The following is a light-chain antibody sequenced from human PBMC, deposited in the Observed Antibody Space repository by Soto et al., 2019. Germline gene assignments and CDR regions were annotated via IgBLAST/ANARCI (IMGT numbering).Light chain of an antibody. CDR1: QSIGSW. J-gene: IGKJ2*01. CDR3: QQYDDFQYS. Sequence: DIQMTQSPSTLSASVGDGVTITCRASQSIGSWLAWYQQKPGEAPKLLISKATNLQSGVPSRFSGSGSGTDVSLTISSLQPVDSATYFCQQYDDFQYSFGPGTKLEI. V-gene: IGKV1-5*03. CDR2: KAT.